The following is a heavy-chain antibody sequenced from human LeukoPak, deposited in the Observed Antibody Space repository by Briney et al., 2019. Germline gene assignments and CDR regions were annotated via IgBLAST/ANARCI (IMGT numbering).Heavy chain of an antibody. CDR1: GFTFSSYA. CDR3: AKGYGVTVAFDI. CDR2: ISGSGFTT. D-gene: IGHD4-23*01. V-gene: IGHV3-23*01. Sequence: GGSLRLSCAASGFTFSSYAMSWVRQAPGKGLEWVSAISGSGFTTYYADSVKGRFTISRDNAKNSLYLQMNSLRAEDTALYYCAKGYGVTVAFDIWGQGTMVTVSS. J-gene: IGHJ3*02.